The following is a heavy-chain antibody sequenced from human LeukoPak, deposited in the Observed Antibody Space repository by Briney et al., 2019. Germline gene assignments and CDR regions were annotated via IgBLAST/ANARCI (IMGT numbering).Heavy chain of an antibody. CDR3: ARALVVDAFDI. J-gene: IGHJ3*02. Sequence: SETLSLTCAVSGGSLNSINWWTWIRQPPGKGLEWIGEIYHSGSTYYNPSLKSRVTISVDKSKNQFSLKLNSVTAADTAVYYCARALVVDAFDIWGQGTMVTISS. CDR1: GGSLNSINW. D-gene: IGHD2-21*01. CDR2: IYHSGST. V-gene: IGHV4-4*02.